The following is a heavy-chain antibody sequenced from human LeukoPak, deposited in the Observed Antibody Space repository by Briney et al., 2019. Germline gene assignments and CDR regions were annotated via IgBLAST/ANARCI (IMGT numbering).Heavy chain of an antibody. CDR3: ARGPWYYYGSGRKKEYYYGMDV. CDR1: GFTFSDYY. V-gene: IGHV3-11*01. D-gene: IGHD3-10*01. J-gene: IGHJ6*02. Sequence: GGSLRLSCAASGFTFSDYYMSWIRQAPGKGLEWVSYISSSGSTIYYADSVKGRFTISRDNAKNSLYLQMNSLRAEDTAVYYCARGPWYYYGSGRKKEYYYGMDVWGQGTTVTVSS. CDR2: ISSSGSTI.